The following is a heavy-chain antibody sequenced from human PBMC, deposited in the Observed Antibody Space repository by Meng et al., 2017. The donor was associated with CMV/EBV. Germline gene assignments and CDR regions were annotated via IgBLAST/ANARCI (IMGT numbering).Heavy chain of an antibody. Sequence: SCKASGFTFSSYSMNWVRQAPGKGLEWASSISSSSSYIYYADSVKGRFTISRDNAKNSLYLQMNSLRAEDTAVYYCAREGYCSSTSCYPSDAFDIWGQGTMVTVSS. CDR3: AREGYCSSTSCYPSDAFDI. CDR2: ISSSSSYI. J-gene: IGHJ3*02. D-gene: IGHD2-2*01. CDR1: GFTFSSYS. V-gene: IGHV3-21*01.